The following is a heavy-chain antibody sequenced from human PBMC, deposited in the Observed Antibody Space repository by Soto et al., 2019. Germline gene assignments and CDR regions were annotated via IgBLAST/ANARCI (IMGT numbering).Heavy chain of an antibody. D-gene: IGHD3-9*01. Sequence: QITLKESGPPLVNPTQTLTLTCSFSGFSLTSSGVGVGWFRQPPGKALEWLGLIYWTDDDRYRTSLHSRPTITKDTSKNQVVRTLTNRDPEETATYYCAHRPVGGGFRYYFDYWGQGTLVTVSS. J-gene: IGHJ4*02. CDR1: GFSLTSSGVG. CDR3: AHRPVGGGFRYYFDY. V-gene: IGHV2-5*01. CDR2: IYWTDDD.